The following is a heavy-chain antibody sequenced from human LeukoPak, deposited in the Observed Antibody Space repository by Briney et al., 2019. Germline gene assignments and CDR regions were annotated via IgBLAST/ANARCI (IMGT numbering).Heavy chain of an antibody. J-gene: IGHJ3*02. Sequence: SETLSLTCTVSGTSITGYYWSWIRQPPGKGLEWIGYIFYSGATNYNPSLKSRVTISVDTSKNQFSLKLSPVTAADTAVYYCASYNWGSTDAFDMWGQGTMVTVSS. V-gene: IGHV4-59*01. D-gene: IGHD1-1*01. CDR2: IFYSGAT. CDR1: GTSITGYY. CDR3: ASYNWGSTDAFDM.